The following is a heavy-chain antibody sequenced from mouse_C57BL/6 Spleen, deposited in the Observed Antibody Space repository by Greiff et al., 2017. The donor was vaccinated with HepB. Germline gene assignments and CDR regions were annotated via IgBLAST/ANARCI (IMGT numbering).Heavy chain of an antibody. J-gene: IGHJ1*03. D-gene: IGHD2-3*01. CDR1: GFTFSSYA. V-gene: IGHV5-4*01. CDR3: AREGGLSYDGYLWYFDV. Sequence: DVKLVESGGGLVKPGGSLKLSCAASGFTFSSYAMSWVRQTPEKRLEWVATISDGGSYTYYPDNVKGRFTISRDNAKNNLYLQMSHLKSEDTAMYYCAREGGLSYDGYLWYFDVWGTGTTVTVSS. CDR2: ISDGGSYT.